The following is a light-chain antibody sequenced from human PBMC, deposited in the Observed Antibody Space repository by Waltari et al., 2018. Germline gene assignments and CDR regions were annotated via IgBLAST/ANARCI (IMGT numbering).Light chain of an antibody. J-gene: IGKJ5*01. V-gene: IGKV3-11*01. Sequence: EIVLTQSPGTLSLSPGETATLSCRASHSVNEYLAWYQQKPAQAPRLLIYNVSKRATGIPARFSGSGSGTDFTLTISSLEPEDSAVYYCQQRSNWPPITFGQGTRLEIK. CDR1: HSVNEY. CDR2: NVS. CDR3: QQRSNWPPIT.